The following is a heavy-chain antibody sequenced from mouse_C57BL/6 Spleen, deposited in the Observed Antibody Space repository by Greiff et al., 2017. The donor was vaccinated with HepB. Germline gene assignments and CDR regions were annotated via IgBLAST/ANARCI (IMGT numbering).Heavy chain of an antibody. Sequence: VQLQESGAELVKPGASVKISCKASGYAFSSYWMNWVKQRPGKGLEWIGQIYPGDGDTNYNGKFKGKATLTADKSSSTAYMQLSSLTSEDSAVYFCARGGLRYAMDYWGQGTSVTVSS. J-gene: IGHJ4*01. D-gene: IGHD2-4*01. CDR2: IYPGDGDT. CDR1: GYAFSSYW. CDR3: ARGGLRYAMDY. V-gene: IGHV1-80*01.